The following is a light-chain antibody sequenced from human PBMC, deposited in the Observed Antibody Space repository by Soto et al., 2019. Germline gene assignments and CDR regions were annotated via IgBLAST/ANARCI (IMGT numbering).Light chain of an antibody. CDR3: QQYNNWPVT. CDR2: GAS. V-gene: IGKV3-15*01. CDR1: QSVSSN. J-gene: IGKJ2*01. Sequence: EIVMTQSPATLSVSPGERATLSCRASQSVSSNLAWYQQKPGQAPRPLIYGASTRATGIPARFSGSGCGTEFTLTISRLQSEDFAVYSCQQYNNWPVTFGQGTKLEIK.